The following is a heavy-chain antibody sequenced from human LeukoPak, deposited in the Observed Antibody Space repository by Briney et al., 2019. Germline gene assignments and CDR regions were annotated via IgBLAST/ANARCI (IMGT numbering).Heavy chain of an antibody. CDR3: ARRKGVTIFGVAEGDY. CDR1: GGTFSSYA. V-gene: IGHV1-69*05. J-gene: IGHJ4*02. Sequence: SVKVSCKASGGTFSSYAISWVRQAPGQGLEWMGGIIPIFGTANYAQKFQGRVTITTDESTSTAYMELSSLRSDDTAVYYCARRKGVTIFGVAEGDYWGQGTLVTVSS. D-gene: IGHD3-3*01. CDR2: IIPIFGTA.